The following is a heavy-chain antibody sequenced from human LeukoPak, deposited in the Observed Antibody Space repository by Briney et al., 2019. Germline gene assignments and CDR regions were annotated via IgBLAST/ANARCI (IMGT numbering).Heavy chain of an antibody. V-gene: IGHV5-10-1*01. Sequence: GESLKISCKGSGYSFTSYWISWVRQMPGKGLEWMGRIVPSDSYTNYSPSFQGHVTISADKSISTAYLQWSSLKASDTAMYYCARLSYYDILTGYYTSYFDYWGQGTLVTVSS. CDR2: IVPSDSYT. J-gene: IGHJ4*02. CDR3: ARLSYYDILTGYYTSYFDY. D-gene: IGHD3-9*01. CDR1: GYSFTSYW.